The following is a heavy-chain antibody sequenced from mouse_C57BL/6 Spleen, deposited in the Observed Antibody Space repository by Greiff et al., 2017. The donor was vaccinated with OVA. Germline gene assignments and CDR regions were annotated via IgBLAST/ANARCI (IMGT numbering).Heavy chain of an antibody. J-gene: IGHJ3*01. V-gene: IGHV1-19*01. D-gene: IGHD3-3*01. CDR3: ASGLGAWFAY. CDR2: INPYNGGT. CDR1: GYTFTDYY. Sequence: EVQLQQSGPVLVKPGASVKMSCKASGYTFTDYYMNWVKQSHGKSLEWIGVINPYNGGTSYNQKFKGKATLTVDKSSSTAYMELNSLTSEDSAVYYCASGLGAWFAYWGQGTLVTVSA.